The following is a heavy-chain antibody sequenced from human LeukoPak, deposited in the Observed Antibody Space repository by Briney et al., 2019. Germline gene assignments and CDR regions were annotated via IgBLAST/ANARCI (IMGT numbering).Heavy chain of an antibody. Sequence: SETLSLTCAVYGGSFSGYYWSWIRQPPGKGLEWIGEINHSGSTNYNLSLKSRVTISVDTSKNQFSLKLSSVTAADTAVYYCARVSSGWSDAFDIWGQGTMVTVSS. J-gene: IGHJ3*02. CDR1: GGSFSGYY. V-gene: IGHV4-34*01. CDR3: ARVSSGWSDAFDI. D-gene: IGHD6-19*01. CDR2: INHSGST.